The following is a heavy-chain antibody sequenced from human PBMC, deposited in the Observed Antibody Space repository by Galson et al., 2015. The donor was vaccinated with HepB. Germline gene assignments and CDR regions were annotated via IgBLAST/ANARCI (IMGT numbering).Heavy chain of an antibody. D-gene: IGHD5-18*01. J-gene: IGHJ5*02. CDR2: IYYSGST. V-gene: IGHV4-30-4*01. Sequence: TLSLTCTVSGGSISSGDYYWSWIRQPPGKGLEWIGYIYYSGSTYYNPSLKSRVTISVDTSKNQFSLKLSSVTAADTAVYYCARDPGPKRLWSKTSGWFDPWGQGTLVTASS. CDR3: ARDPGPKRLWSKTSGWFDP. CDR1: GGSISSGDYY.